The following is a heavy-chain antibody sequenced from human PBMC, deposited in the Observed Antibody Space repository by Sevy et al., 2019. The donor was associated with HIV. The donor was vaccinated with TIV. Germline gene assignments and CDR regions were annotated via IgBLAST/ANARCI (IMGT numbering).Heavy chain of an antibody. CDR1: GFTFSGYG. V-gene: IGHV3-30*02. CDR2: IRYDGSTK. CDR3: AKGLGMVQGALLSDDV. J-gene: IGHJ3*01. Sequence: GGSLRLSCAASGFTFSGYGMHWVRQAPGKGLEWVAFIRYDGSTKYYVDSVKGRFTISRDNSKNTLFLQMNSLRTEDTSVSYCAKGLGMVQGALLSDDVWGQGTLVTVSS. D-gene: IGHD3-10*01.